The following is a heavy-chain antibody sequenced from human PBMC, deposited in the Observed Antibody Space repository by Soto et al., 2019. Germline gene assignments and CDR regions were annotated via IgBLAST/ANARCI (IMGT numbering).Heavy chain of an antibody. V-gene: IGHV3-30-3*01. J-gene: IGHJ4*02. D-gene: IGHD6-19*01. Sequence: RLSCAASGFIFSSYNMHWVRQAPGKGLEWVAVISSDGSKKYYADSVKGRFTISRDNSKNTLCLQMNSLRAEDTAVYYCATYSSAWSSFDYWGQGTLVTVSS. CDR1: GFIFSSYN. CDR2: ISSDGSKK. CDR3: ATYSSAWSSFDY.